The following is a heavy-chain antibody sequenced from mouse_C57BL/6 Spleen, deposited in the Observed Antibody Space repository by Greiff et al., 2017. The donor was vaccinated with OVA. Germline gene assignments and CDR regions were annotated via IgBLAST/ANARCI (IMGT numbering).Heavy chain of an antibody. CDR1: GYSITSGYY. CDR3: AREEGLGFAY. D-gene: IGHD3-3*01. J-gene: IGHJ3*01. CDR2: ISYDGSN. V-gene: IGHV3-6*01. Sequence: EVQLQESGPGLVKPSQSLSLTCSVTGYSITSGYYWNWIRQFPGNKLEWMGYISYDGSNNYNPSLKNRISITRDTSKNQFFLKLNSVTTEDTATYYCAREEGLGFAYWGQGTLVTVSA.